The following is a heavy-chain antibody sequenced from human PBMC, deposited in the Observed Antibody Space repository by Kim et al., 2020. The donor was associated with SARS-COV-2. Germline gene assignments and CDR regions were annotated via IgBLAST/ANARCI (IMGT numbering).Heavy chain of an antibody. V-gene: IGHV3-30*18. Sequence: GGSLRLSCATFGFTFSTYAMHWVRQAPGKGLEYVALISYDGSKRYYGDSVKGRFTISRDNSKNTLYLQMNSLRAEVTAVYYCAKDQAHYDFLSGLDYWC. D-gene: IGHD3-3*01. CDR1: GFTFSTYA. J-gene: IGHJ4*01. CDR3: AKDQAHYDFLSGLDY. CDR2: ISYDGSKR.